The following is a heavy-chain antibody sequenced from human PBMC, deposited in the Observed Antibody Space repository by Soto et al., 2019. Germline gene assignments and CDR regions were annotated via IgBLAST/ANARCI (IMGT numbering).Heavy chain of an antibody. D-gene: IGHD3-22*01. V-gene: IGHV3-30*18. Sequence: QVQLVESGGGVVQSGRSLRLSCAASGFTFSNYGMHWVRQAPGKGLEWVAVISYDGSNKYYADSMKGRFSISRDNSKNTLYLQLNSLRAEDTAVYYCAKITSYSYYYDSSGYDYGMDVWGQGTTVTVSS. CDR2: ISYDGSNK. CDR3: AKITSYSYYYDSSGYDYGMDV. J-gene: IGHJ6*02. CDR1: GFTFSNYG.